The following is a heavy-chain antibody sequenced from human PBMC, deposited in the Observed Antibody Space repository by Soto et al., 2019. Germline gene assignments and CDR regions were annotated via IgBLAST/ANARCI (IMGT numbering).Heavy chain of an antibody. CDR3: ARPYCSGGSCYADYYYYYGMDV. CDR1: GFTFSSYG. J-gene: IGHJ6*02. Sequence: GGSLRLSCAASGFTFSSYGMHWVRQAPGKGLEWVAVISYDGSNKYYADSVKGRFTISRDNSKNTLYLQMNSLRAEDTAVYYCARPYCSGGSCYADYYYYYGMDVWGQGTTVTVSS. V-gene: IGHV3-30*03. D-gene: IGHD2-15*01. CDR2: ISYDGSNK.